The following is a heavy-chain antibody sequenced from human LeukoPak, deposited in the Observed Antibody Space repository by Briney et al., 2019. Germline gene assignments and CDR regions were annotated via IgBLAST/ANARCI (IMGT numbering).Heavy chain of an antibody. D-gene: IGHD3-22*01. CDR2: ITGSGAYT. J-gene: IGHJ4*02. V-gene: IGHV3-23*01. CDR1: GFTFNNYA. Sequence: GGSLRLSCAASGFTFNNYAMTWVRQTPGKGLEWVSAITGSGAYTNYADSVKGRFTISRDNSKNTIYLQMNSLRAEDTAIYYCAKRSSTASGYFDFWGRGALVTVSS. CDR3: AKRSSTASGYFDF.